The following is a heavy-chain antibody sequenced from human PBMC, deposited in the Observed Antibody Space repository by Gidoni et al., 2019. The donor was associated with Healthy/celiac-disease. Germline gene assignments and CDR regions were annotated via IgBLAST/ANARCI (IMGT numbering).Heavy chain of an antibody. D-gene: IGHD3-10*01. CDR1: GYTFTGYY. Sequence: QVQLVQSGAEVKKPGASVKVSCKASGYTFTGYYMHWVRQAPGQGLEWMGWINPNSGGTNYAQKFQGRVTMTRDTSISTAYMELSRLRSDDTAVYYCARDAGHGITKRYFDYWGQGTLVTVSS. V-gene: IGHV1-2*02. CDR3: ARDAGHGITKRYFDY. CDR2: INPNSGGT. J-gene: IGHJ4*02.